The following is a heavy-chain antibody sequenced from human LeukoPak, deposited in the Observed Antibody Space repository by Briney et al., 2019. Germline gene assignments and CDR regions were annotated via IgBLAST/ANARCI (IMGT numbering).Heavy chain of an antibody. Sequence: SVKVSCKASGGTFSSYAISWVRQAPGQGLEWMGGIIPIFGTANYAQKFQGRVTMTEDTSTDTAYMELSSLRSEDTAVYYCATVKFGLSFRITGRNGAFDIWGQGTMVTVSS. CDR1: GGTFSSYA. J-gene: IGHJ3*02. CDR3: ATVKFGLSFRITGRNGAFDI. D-gene: IGHD1-14*01. CDR2: IIPIFGTA. V-gene: IGHV1-69*06.